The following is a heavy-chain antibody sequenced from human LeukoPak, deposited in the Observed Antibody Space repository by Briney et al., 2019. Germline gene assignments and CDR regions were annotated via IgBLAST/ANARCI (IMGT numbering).Heavy chain of an antibody. D-gene: IGHD2-15*01. J-gene: IGHJ4*02. CDR2: ISYDGSNK. V-gene: IGHV3-30*18. Sequence: PGGSLRLSCAASGFTFSSYGMHWVRQAPGKGLEWVAVISYDGSNKYYADSVKGRFTISRDNSKNTLYLQMNSLRAEDTAVYYCAKSVLVGYFDYWGQGTLVTVSS. CDR1: GFTFSSYG. CDR3: AKSVLVGYFDY.